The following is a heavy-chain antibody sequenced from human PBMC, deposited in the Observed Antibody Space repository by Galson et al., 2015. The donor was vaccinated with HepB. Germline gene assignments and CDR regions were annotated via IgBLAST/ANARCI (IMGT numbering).Heavy chain of an antibody. V-gene: IGHV4-39*01. D-gene: IGHD2-2*02. CDR1: GGSISSSSYY. J-gene: IGHJ4*02. Sequence: SETLSLTCTVSGGSISSSSYYWGWIRQPPGKGLEWIGSIYYSGSTYYNPSLKSRVTISVDTSKNQFSLKLSSVTAADTAVYYCATRVAIYPPERDYWGQGTLVTVSS. CDR2: IYYSGST. CDR3: ATRVAIYPPERDY.